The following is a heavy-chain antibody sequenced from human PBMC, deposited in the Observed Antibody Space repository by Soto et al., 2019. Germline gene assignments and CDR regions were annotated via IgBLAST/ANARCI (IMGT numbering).Heavy chain of an antibody. CDR3: ASRLYYYDSSGYHI. J-gene: IGHJ4*02. Sequence: ASVKVSCKASGGTFSSYAISWVRQAPGQGLEWMGGIIPIFGTANYAQKFQGRVTITADESTSTAYMELSSLRSEDTAVYYCASRLYYYDSSGYHIWGQGTLVTVSS. CDR2: IIPIFGTA. D-gene: IGHD3-22*01. V-gene: IGHV1-69*13. CDR1: GGTFSSYA.